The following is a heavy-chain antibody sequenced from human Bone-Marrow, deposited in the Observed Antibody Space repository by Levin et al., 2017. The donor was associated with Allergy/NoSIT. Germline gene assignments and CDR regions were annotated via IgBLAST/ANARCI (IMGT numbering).Heavy chain of an antibody. J-gene: IGHJ4*02. D-gene: IGHD3-3*01. Sequence: SQTLSLTCAVSGYSISSGYYWGWIRQPPGKGLEWIGSIYHSGSTYYNPSLKSRVTISVDTSKNQFSLKLSSVTAADTAVYYCAREELRFLEWLCNFDYWGQGTLVTVSS. CDR3: AREELRFLEWLCNFDY. CDR2: IYHSGST. CDR1: GYSISSGYY. V-gene: IGHV4-38-2*02.